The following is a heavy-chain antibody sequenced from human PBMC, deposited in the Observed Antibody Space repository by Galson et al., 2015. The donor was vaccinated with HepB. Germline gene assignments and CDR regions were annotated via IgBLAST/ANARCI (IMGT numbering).Heavy chain of an antibody. CDR3: ARGALVGMVGGSQNNWFDP. CDR2: ISPYNDDR. CDR1: GYTFSTYS. J-gene: IGHJ5*02. Sequence: CKASGYTFSTYSITWVRQAPGQGLEWMGWISPYNDDRKYARKFKGRVTMTTDTLTSTAYMELRSLRSDDTAVYYCARGALVGMVGGSQNNWFDPWGQGTLVTVSS. V-gene: IGHV1-18*01. D-gene: IGHD2-15*01.